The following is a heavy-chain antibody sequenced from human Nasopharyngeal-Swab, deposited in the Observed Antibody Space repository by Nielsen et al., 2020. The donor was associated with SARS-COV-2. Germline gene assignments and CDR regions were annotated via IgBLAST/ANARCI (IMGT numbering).Heavy chain of an antibody. CDR2: IRTGANGGTT. CDR1: GFNFGDYA. CDR3: TAQERYGYGFLYFDY. V-gene: IGHV3-49*04. J-gene: IGHJ4*02. Sequence: GGSLRLSCTGSGFNFGDYALSWVRQAPGKGLEWIAFIRTGANGGTTEYAASVAGRFPVSRDDSKTIAYLQMNSLRIEDTAVYYCTAQERYGYGFLYFDYWGRGTLVSVSS. D-gene: IGHD5-18*01.